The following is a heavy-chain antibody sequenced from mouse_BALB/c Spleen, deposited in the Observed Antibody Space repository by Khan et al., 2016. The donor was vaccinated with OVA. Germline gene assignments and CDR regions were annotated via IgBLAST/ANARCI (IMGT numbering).Heavy chain of an antibody. J-gene: IGHJ2*01. CDR3: ASHYGSYFDY. D-gene: IGHD2-1*01. CDR2: IYPGDGDT. V-gene: IGHV1-87*01. CDR1: GYTFTRYW. Sequence: QVQLKQSGAELARPGASVKLSCKASGYTFTRYWMQWVKQRPGPGLEWIGAIYPGDGDTKYTQKFKGKATLTADKSSSTAYMELSSLASEDSAVYYCASHYGSYFDYWGQGTTLTVSS.